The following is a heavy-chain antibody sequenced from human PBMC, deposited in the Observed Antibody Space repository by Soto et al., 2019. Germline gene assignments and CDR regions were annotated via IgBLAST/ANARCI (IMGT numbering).Heavy chain of an antibody. V-gene: IGHV3-23*01. CDR1: GFTFGSYA. J-gene: IGHJ4*02. D-gene: IGHD3-3*01. CDR2: VSGSGGST. CDR3: ANWAGFDFWSGYSGTYFDY. Sequence: EVQLLESGGGLVQAGGSLRLSCVASGFTFGSYAMNWVRQAPGKGLEWVSSVSGSGGSTYYADSVKGRFTISRDNSKNTLFLQMNSLRAEDTAVYYCANWAGFDFWSGYSGTYFDYWGQGTLVTVSS.